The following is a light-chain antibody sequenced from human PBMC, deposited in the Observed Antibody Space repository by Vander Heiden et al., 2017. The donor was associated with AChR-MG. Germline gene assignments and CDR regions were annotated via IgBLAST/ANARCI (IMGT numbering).Light chain of an antibody. CDR1: QSDSSY. J-gene: IGKJ4*01. CDR3: QQRSNWLT. CDR2: DAS. Sequence: EIVLTQSPATLSLSPGERATLSCRASQSDSSYLAWEQQKPGQAPRLLIYDASNRATGIPARFSGSGSGTDFTITISSLEPEDVAVYYCQQRSNWLTFGGGTKVEIK. V-gene: IGKV3-11*01.